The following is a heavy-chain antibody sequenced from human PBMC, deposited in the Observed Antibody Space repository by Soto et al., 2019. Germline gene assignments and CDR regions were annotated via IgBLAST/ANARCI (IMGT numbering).Heavy chain of an antibody. CDR1: GGSISNYQ. J-gene: IGHJ4*02. V-gene: IGHV4-59*13. CDR3: ARGRSTSTWSSDH. Sequence: SETLSLTCTVSGGSISNYQWTWIRQPPGKGLEYVGYIYYSGNTNYNPSLKGRITMSIDTPRNQFSLRLTSVTAADTAVYYCARGRSTSTWSSDHWGQGTLVTVSS. D-gene: IGHD2-2*01. CDR2: IYYSGNT.